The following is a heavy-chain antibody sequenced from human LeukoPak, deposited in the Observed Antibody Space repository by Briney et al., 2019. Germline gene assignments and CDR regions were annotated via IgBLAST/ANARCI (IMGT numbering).Heavy chain of an antibody. Sequence: SETLSLTCTVSGGSISSGDYYWSWVRQPPGKGLEWIGYIYYSGSTYYSPSLKSRVTISVDTSKNPFSLKVTSVTAADTAVYYCARVPYGDYYFDYWGQGNLVTVSS. CDR3: ARVPYGDYYFDY. J-gene: IGHJ4*02. V-gene: IGHV4-30-4*01. CDR2: IYYSGST. D-gene: IGHD4-17*01. CDR1: GGSISSGDYY.